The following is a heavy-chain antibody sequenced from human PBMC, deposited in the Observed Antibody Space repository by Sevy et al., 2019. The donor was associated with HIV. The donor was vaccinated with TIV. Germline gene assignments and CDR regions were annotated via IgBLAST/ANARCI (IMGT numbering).Heavy chain of an antibody. Sequence: GGSLRLSCAASGFTFDDYGMSWVRQAPGKGLEWVFGINWNGGSTGYADSGKGRFTISRANAKNSLYLQINSLRAEDTDLYYCAREGFEGFDDYWGKGTLVTVSS. CDR2: INWNGGST. D-gene: IGHD3-10*01. J-gene: IGHJ4*02. V-gene: IGHV3-20*04. CDR1: GFTFDDYG. CDR3: AREGFEGFDDY.